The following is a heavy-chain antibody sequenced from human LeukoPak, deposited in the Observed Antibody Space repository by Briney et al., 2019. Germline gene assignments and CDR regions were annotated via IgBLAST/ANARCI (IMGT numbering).Heavy chain of an antibody. CDR2: IYPGDSDT. V-gene: IGHV5-51*01. Sequence: GESLKISCKGSGYSFTSYWIGWVRQMPGKGQEWMGIIYPGDSDTRYSPSFQGRVTISADKSISTAYLQWRSLKASDTAMYYCARHNYCSSTSCYPSPYYYYYMDVWGKGTTVTVSS. J-gene: IGHJ6*03. CDR3: ARHNYCSSTSCYPSPYYYYYMDV. CDR1: GYSFTSYW. D-gene: IGHD2-2*01.